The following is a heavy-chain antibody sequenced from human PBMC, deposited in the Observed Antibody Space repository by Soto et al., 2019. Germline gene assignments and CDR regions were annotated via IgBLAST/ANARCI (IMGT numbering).Heavy chain of an antibody. J-gene: IGHJ4*02. CDR3: ARDRGYCSGGTCYAVLDY. CDR1: GFTFSTYC. V-gene: IGHV3-7*01. Sequence: EVQLVESGGGLVQPGGSLRLSCAASGFTFSTYCMNWVRQAPGKGLEWVANIKPDGSEKNYVDSVKGRFTISRDNAKNSLYLQMNSLRAEDTAVYYCARDRGYCSGGTCYAVLDYWGQGILVTVSS. CDR2: IKPDGSEK. D-gene: IGHD2-15*01.